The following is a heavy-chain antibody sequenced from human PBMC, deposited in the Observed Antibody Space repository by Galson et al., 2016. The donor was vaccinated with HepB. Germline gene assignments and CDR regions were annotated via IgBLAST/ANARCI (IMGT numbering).Heavy chain of an antibody. Sequence: TLSLTCGVSGDSITGDTYSWNWIRHPPGKDPEWIGYVHVSGKTYYNPSLRSRVTVSLDRSKNHFSLTLTSVTAADTAIYYCARGDTASWHFDLWGRGIVVTVSS. CDR3: ARGDTASWHFDL. J-gene: IGHJ2*01. V-gene: IGHV4-30-2*01. CDR1: GDSITGDTYS. CDR2: VHVSGKT. D-gene: IGHD2-21*02.